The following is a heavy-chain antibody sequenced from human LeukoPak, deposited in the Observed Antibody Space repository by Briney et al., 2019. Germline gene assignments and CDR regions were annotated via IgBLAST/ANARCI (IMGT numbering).Heavy chain of an antibody. CDR2: IYSGGST. Sequence: QTGGSLRLSCAASGFTFSSYAMSWVRQAPGKGLEWVSVIYSGGSTYYADSVKGRFTISRDNSKNTLYLQMNSLRAEDTAVYYCARAPDIVAPFDYWGQGTLVTVSS. CDR3: ARAPDIVAPFDY. D-gene: IGHD5-12*01. J-gene: IGHJ4*02. CDR1: GFTFSSYA. V-gene: IGHV3-66*01.